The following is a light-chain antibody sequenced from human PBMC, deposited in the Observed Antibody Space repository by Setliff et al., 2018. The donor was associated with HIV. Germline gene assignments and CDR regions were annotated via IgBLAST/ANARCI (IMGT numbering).Light chain of an antibody. Sequence: QSALTQPASVSGSPGQSITISCTGTSSDVGGYNYVFWYRQHPGKAPKLMIYDVSNRPSGVSNRFSGSKSGNTAPLTISGLQAEDEADYYCSSYTSSSTSYVFGTGTKVTVL. CDR2: DVS. CDR1: SSDVGGYNY. CDR3: SSYTSSSTSYV. V-gene: IGLV2-14*01. J-gene: IGLJ1*01.